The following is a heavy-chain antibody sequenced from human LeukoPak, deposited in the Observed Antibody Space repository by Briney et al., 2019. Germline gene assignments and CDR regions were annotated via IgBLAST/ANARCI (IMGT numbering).Heavy chain of an antibody. D-gene: IGHD3-3*01. Sequence: ASVKVSCKASGYTFTGYYIHWVRQAPGQGLEWMGWISAYNGNTNYAQKPQGRVTMTTDTSTSTAYMELRSLRSDDTAVYYCARDIVGITIFGVVTPVVNDAFDIWGQGTMVTVSS. V-gene: IGHV1-18*01. CDR3: ARDIVGITIFGVVTPVVNDAFDI. J-gene: IGHJ3*02. CDR1: GYTFTGYY. CDR2: ISAYNGNT.